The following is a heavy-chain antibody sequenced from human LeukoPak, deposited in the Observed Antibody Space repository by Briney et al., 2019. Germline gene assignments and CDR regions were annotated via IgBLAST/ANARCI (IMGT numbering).Heavy chain of an antibody. CDR1: GFTFSSYS. CDR2: ISSSSSYI. CDR3: AREYTRVKTGGDAFDI. V-gene: IGHV3-21*01. J-gene: IGHJ3*02. D-gene: IGHD2-2*02. Sequence: GGSLRLSCAASGFTFSSYSMNWVRQAPGKGLEWVSSISSSSSYIYYADSVKGRFTISRDNAKNSLYLQMNSLRAEDTAVYYCAREYTRVKTGGDAFDIWGQGTMVTVSS.